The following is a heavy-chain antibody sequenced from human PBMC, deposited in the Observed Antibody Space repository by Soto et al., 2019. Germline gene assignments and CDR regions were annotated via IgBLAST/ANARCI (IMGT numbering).Heavy chain of an antibody. Sequence: TLSLTSAVSGVSITTNGDSWSLIRQPPGKGVEWIGYVCPSGTIFYNPSLNSRVTISADTSNNQFSLKLTSVTAADTAVYFCATYTALAKYYFDSRGRGTSVP. J-gene: IGHJ4*02. V-gene: IGHV4-30-2*01. CDR1: GVSITTNGDS. D-gene: IGHD3-16*01. CDR3: ATYTALAKYYFDS. CDR2: VCPSGTI.